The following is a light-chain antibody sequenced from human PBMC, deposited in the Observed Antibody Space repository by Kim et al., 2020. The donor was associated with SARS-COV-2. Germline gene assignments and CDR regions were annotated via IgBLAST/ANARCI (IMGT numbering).Light chain of an antibody. V-gene: IGKV3-20*01. CDR2: GAS. J-gene: IGKJ5*01. Sequence: LSPGETATLSGRASQSVSSSYLAWYQQKPGQAPRLLIYGASSRATGIPDRFSGSGSGTDFTLTIARLEPEDFAVYYCQLYGSSVTFGQGTRLEIK. CDR1: QSVSSSY. CDR3: QLYGSSVT.